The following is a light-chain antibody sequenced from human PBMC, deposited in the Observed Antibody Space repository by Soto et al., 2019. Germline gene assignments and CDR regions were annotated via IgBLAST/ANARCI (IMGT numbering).Light chain of an antibody. CDR1: STNIGSKN. J-gene: IGLJ1*01. V-gene: IGLV1-44*01. CDR2: SNY. Sequence: QSVLTQPPSASGTPGQRVTISCSGTSTNIGSKNVNSYQQLPGTAPKPLIYSNYQRPSWGPDRFSGSKSCTTAALGISCLQSEDEADDYCSSSDASLNGYVFGTGTKLTVL. CDR3: SSSDASLNGYV.